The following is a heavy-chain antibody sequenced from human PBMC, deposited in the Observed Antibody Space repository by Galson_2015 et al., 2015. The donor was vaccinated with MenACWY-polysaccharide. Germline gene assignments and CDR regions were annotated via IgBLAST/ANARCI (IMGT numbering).Heavy chain of an antibody. CDR2: IKQDGSEK. D-gene: IGHD3-22*01. CDR3: ARDPLDSSGYTRGSVFDL. Sequence: LSCAASGFTFSSFWMSWVRQAPGKGLEWVAIIKQDGSEKYYVDSVKGRFSISRDNAKNSLYPQMNSLRSEDTAVYYCARDPLDSSGYTRGSVFDLWGRGTLVTVSS. J-gene: IGHJ2*01. CDR1: GFTFSSFW. V-gene: IGHV3-7*01.